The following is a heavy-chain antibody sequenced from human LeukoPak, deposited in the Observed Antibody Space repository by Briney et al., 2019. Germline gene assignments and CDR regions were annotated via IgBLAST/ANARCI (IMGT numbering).Heavy chain of an antibody. CDR2: IRTKDFGATT. D-gene: IGHD5-12*01. V-gene: IGHV3-49*04. Sequence: GGSLRLSCSAAGFTFGDYAMGWVRQAPGKGQEWLGCIRTKDFGATTQYPASVKGRFSISRDDSKRVVYLQMNSLNIEDTAVFYCTRLAGSGHDRFDFWGQGTLVTVSS. CDR3: TRLAGSGHDRFDF. J-gene: IGHJ4*02. CDR1: GFTFGDYA.